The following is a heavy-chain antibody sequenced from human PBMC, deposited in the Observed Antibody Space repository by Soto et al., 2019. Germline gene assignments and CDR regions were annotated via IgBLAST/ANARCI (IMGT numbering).Heavy chain of an antibody. CDR1: SGSISSSNW. CDR3: ARGSIAALYYYYYYMDV. Sequence: PSETLSLTCAVSSGSISSSNWWSWVRQPPGKGLEWIGEIYHSGSTNYSPSLKSRVTISVDKSKNQFSLKLSSVTAADTAVYYCARGSIAALYYYYYYMDVWGKGTTVT. D-gene: IGHD6-6*01. CDR2: IYHSGST. J-gene: IGHJ6*03. V-gene: IGHV4-4*02.